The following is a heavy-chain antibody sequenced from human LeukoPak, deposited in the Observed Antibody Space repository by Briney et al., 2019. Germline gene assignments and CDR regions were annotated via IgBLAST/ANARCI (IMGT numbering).Heavy chain of an antibody. J-gene: IGHJ4*02. CDR3: ARFSGSSGRYYFDY. CDR2: IYYSGST. CDR1: GGSISSYY. Sequence: PSETLSLTCTVSGGSISSYYWSWIRQPPGKGLEWIGYIYYSGSTNYNPSLKSRVTISVDTSKNQLSLKLSSVTAADTAVYYCARFSGSSGRYYFDYWGQGTLVTVSS. V-gene: IGHV4-59*08. D-gene: IGHD6-25*01.